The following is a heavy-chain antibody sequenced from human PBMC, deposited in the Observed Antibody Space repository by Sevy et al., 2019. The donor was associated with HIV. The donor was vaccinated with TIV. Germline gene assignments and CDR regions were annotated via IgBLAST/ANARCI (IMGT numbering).Heavy chain of an antibody. CDR1: GFTFDDYA. CDR2: ISWNSYSI. CDR3: AKGGSTIAEPGSS. V-gene: IGHV3-9*01. D-gene: IGHD6-13*01. J-gene: IGHJ4*02. Sequence: GGSLRLSCAASGFTFDDYAMHWVRQPPGKGLEWVAGISWNSYSIGYADSVKGRFTISRDNAKNSLYLQMNSLRSEDTALYYCAKGGSTIAEPGSSWGQGTLVTVSS.